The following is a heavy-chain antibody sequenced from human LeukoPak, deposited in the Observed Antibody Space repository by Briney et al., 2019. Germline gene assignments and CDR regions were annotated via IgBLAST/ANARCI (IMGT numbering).Heavy chain of an antibody. D-gene: IGHD6-13*01. CDR1: GYTFTSYG. J-gene: IGHJ4*02. CDR3: ARLRIAAAPVDY. V-gene: IGHV1-18*01. CDR2: ISAYNGNT. Sequence: HVASVTVSCKASGYTFTSYGISWVRQAPGQGLEWMGWISAYNGNTNYAQKLQGRVTMTTDTSTSTAYMELRSLRSDDTAVYYCARLRIAAAPVDYWGQGTLVTVSS.